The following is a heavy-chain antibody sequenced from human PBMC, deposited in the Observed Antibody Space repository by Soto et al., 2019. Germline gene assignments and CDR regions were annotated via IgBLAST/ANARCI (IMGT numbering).Heavy chain of an antibody. Sequence: ASVKVSCKVSGYTLTELSMHWVRQAPGKGLEWMGGFDPEDGETIYAQKFQGRVTMTEDTSTDTAYMELSSLRSEDTAVYYCATNFPKLQLDIFDFWGQGNLVTVSS. D-gene: IGHD1-7*01. V-gene: IGHV1-24*01. CDR3: ATNFPKLQLDIFDF. CDR1: GYTLTELS. CDR2: FDPEDGET. J-gene: IGHJ4*02.